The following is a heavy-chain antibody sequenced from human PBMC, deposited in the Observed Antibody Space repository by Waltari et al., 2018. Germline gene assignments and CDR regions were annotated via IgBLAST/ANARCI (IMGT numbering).Heavy chain of an antibody. V-gene: IGHV3-21*01. D-gene: IGHD6-13*01. CDR2: ISRSSSYI. J-gene: IGHJ4*02. Sequence: EVQLVESGGGLVKPGGSLRLSCAASGFTFSSYSMNWVRQAPGKGLEWVSSISRSSSYIYYADSVKGRFTISRDNAKNSLYLQMNSLRAEDTAVYYCARDADDSSSWSNFDYWGQGTLVTVSS. CDR3: ARDADDSSSWSNFDY. CDR1: GFTFSSYS.